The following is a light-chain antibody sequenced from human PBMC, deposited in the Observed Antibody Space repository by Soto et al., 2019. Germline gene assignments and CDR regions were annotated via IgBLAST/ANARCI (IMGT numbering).Light chain of an antibody. J-gene: IGKJ5*01. CDR1: QSVGSY. Sequence: VLTQSPATLSLSPGERATLSCRASQSVGSYLAWYQQKPGQAPRVLIYDASNRATGIPARFSGSGYGTDFTLTISSLEPEDFAVYYCQQRSTWPPITFGQGTRLEMK. CDR3: QQRSTWPPIT. V-gene: IGKV3-11*01. CDR2: DAS.